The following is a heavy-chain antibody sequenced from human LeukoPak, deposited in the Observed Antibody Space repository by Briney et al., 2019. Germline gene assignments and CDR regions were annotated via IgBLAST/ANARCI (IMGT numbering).Heavy chain of an antibody. V-gene: IGHV3-21*01. CDR1: GFTFSSYS. J-gene: IGHJ3*02. CDR3: ARRTNYGGNSGAFDI. D-gene: IGHD4-23*01. Sequence: KSGGSLSLFCAVYGFTFSSYSMNWVRQAPGRGLEWLSYISSSISYIYYADSMKGRFTISRDNTKNSLYLQMNSLRAEDTAVYHCARRTNYGGNSGAFDIWGQGTMVTVSS. CDR2: ISSSISYI.